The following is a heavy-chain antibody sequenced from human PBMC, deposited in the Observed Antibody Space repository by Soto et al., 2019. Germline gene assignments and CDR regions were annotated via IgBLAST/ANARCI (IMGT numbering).Heavy chain of an antibody. CDR2: FYYSGST. V-gene: IGHV4-59*01. CDR1: GGSISSYY. Sequence: ETLSLTCTVSGGSISSYYWSWIRQPPGKGLEWIGYFYYSGSTNYNPSLKSRVTISVDTSKNQFSLRLRSVTAADTAVYYCARDQGGEFLKGSGMDVWGQGTTVTVSS. J-gene: IGHJ6*02. D-gene: IGHD3-10*01. CDR3: ARDQGGEFLKGSGMDV.